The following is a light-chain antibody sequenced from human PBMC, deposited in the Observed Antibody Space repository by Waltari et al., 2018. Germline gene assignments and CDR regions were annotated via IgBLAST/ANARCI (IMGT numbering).Light chain of an antibody. CDR1: QIVLYTSNNKNY. CDR2: GAS. CDR3: QQYGSSMWT. V-gene: IGKV4-1*01. J-gene: IGKJ1*01. Sequence: DIVMTQSPDSLAVSLGERATINCKSSQIVLYTSNNKNYLAWYQQKPGQAPRLLIYGASSRATGIPDRFSGSGSGTDFTLTISRLEPEDFAVYYCQQYGSSMWTFGQGTKVEIK.